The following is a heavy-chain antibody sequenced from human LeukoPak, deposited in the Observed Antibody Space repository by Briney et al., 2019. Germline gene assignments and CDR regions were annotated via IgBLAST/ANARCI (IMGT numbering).Heavy chain of an antibody. CDR2: ISGSGGST. CDR3: AREGRLGRSGGYSYGYFDY. J-gene: IGHJ4*02. D-gene: IGHD5-18*01. Sequence: GGSLRLSCAASGFTFSSYAMSWVRQAPGKGLEWVSAISGSGGSTYYADSVKGRFTISRDNSKNTLYLQMNSLRAEDTAVYYCAREGRLGRSGGYSYGYFDYWGQGTLVTVSS. V-gene: IGHV3-23*01. CDR1: GFTFSSYA.